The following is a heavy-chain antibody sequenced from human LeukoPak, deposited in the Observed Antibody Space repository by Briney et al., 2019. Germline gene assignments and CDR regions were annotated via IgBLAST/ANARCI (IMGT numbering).Heavy chain of an antibody. CDR2: INPNSGGT. D-gene: IGHD3-10*01. Sequence: ASVKVSCKASRYTFTGYYMHWLRQAPGQGLEWMGWINPNSGGTNYAQKFQGRVTMTRDTSISTAYMELSRLRSDDTAVYYCARDPMVRSAGPWGQGTLVTVSS. CDR1: RYTFTGYY. CDR3: ARDPMVRSAGP. V-gene: IGHV1-2*02. J-gene: IGHJ5*02.